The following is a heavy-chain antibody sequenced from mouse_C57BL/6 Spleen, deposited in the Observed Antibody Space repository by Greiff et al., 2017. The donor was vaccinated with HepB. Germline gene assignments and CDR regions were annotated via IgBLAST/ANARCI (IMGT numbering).Heavy chain of an antibody. CDR1: GYTFTSYT. V-gene: IGHV1-4*01. Sequence: QVHVKQSGAELARPGASVKMSCKASGYTFTSYTMHWVKQRPGQGLEWIGYINPSSGYTKYNQKFKDKATLTADKSSSTAYMQLSSLTSEDSAVYYCARSGYYYFDYWGQGTTLTVSS. J-gene: IGHJ2*01. CDR3: ARSGYYYFDY. CDR2: INPSSGYT. D-gene: IGHD2-3*01.